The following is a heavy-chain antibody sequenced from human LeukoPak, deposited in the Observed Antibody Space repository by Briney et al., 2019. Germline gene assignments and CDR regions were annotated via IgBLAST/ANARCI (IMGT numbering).Heavy chain of an antibody. J-gene: IGHJ4*02. CDR1: GGSISSGGSY. D-gene: IGHD3-22*01. V-gene: IGHV4-31*03. CDR3: ARGLSSGYYYVSGFDY. CDR2: IYYSGST. Sequence: PSQTLSLTCTVSGGSISSGGSYWSWIRQHPGKGLEWIGYIYYSGSTYYNPSLKSRVTISVDTSKNQFSLKLSSVTAADTAVYYCARGLSSGYYYVSGFDYWGQGTLVTVSS.